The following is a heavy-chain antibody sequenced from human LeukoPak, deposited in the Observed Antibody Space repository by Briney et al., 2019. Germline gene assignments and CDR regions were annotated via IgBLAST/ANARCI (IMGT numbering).Heavy chain of an antibody. V-gene: IGHV3-11*06. J-gene: IGHJ3*02. Sequence: GGSLRLSCAASGFTFSDYYMSWIRQAPGKGLEGVSSISSSSSYIYYADSVKGRFTISRDNAKNSLYLQMNSLRAEDTAVYYCARVGSSGAFDIWGQGTMVIVSS. CDR2: ISSSSSYI. CDR3: ARVGSSGAFDI. D-gene: IGHD1-14*01. CDR1: GFTFSDYY.